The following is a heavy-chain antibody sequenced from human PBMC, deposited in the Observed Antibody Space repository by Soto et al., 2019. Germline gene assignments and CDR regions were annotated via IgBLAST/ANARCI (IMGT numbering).Heavy chain of an antibody. CDR3: AVGVVTPFYYHYGMDV. D-gene: IGHD3-3*01. J-gene: IGHJ6*02. CDR1: GYTFTSYG. CDR2: ISAYNGNT. V-gene: IGHV1-18*01. Sequence: ASVKVSCKASGYTFTSYGISWVRQAPGQGLEWMGWISAYNGNTNYAQKLQGRVTMTTDTSTSTAYMELRSLRSDDTDVYYCAVGVVTPFYYHYGMDVWAQGTSVTVSS.